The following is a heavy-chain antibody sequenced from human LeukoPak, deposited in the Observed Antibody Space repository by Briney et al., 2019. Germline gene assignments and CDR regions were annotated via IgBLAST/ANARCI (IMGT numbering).Heavy chain of an antibody. V-gene: IGHV3-53*01. J-gene: IGHJ4*02. CDR2: IYSDNT. Sequence: GNSLRLSCAVSGFTVSSNSMSWVRQAPGKGPEWVSFIYSDNTHYSDPVKGRFTISRDNSKNTLYLQMSSLRAEDTAVYYCARVTYGSGTYGAFDYWGQGTLVTVSS. CDR1: GFTVSSNS. CDR3: ARVTYGSGTYGAFDY. D-gene: IGHD3-10*01.